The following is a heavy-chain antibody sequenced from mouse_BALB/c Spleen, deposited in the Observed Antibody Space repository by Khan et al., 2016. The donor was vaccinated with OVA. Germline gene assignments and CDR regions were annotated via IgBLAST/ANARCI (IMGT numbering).Heavy chain of an antibody. J-gene: IGHJ2*01. CDR1: GYTFTNYW. Sequence: VELVESGAELAKPGASVKMSCKASGYTFTNYWILWVKQRPGQGLEWIGYINPSIGGTENNQNFKDKATLTADKSSRTSYMQLSSLTSEVSAVYYGASGCYRAGFDYWGQGTTLTVSS. CDR3: ASGCYRAGFDY. D-gene: IGHD3-1*01. CDR2: INPSIGGT. V-gene: IGHV1-7*01.